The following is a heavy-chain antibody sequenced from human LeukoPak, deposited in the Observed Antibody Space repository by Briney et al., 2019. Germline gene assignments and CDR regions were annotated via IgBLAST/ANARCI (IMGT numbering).Heavy chain of an antibody. Sequence: SETLSLTCTVSGGSISSYYWSWIRQPPGKGLEWIGYIYYSGSTNYNPSLKSRVTISVDTSKNQFSLKLSSVTAADTAVYYCARDGEQQLVRGGYYYYMDVWGKGTTVTVSS. CDR2: IYYSGST. CDR3: ARDGEQQLVRGGYYYYMDV. J-gene: IGHJ6*03. V-gene: IGHV4-59*01. D-gene: IGHD6-13*01. CDR1: GGSISSYY.